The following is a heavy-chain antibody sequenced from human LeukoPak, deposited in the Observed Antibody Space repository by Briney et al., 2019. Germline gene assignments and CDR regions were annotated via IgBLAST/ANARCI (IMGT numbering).Heavy chain of an antibody. Sequence: GGSLTLSCAASGFTFSSYSMNWVRQAPGKGLEWVSSIISSSTYMYYADSVKGRFTITRDNAKNSLYLQINSLTAEGTAVYYCARELDTTFDYWGQGTLVTVSS. CDR1: GFTFSSYS. J-gene: IGHJ4*02. CDR2: IISSSTYM. D-gene: IGHD1-1*01. CDR3: ARELDTTFDY. V-gene: IGHV3-21*01.